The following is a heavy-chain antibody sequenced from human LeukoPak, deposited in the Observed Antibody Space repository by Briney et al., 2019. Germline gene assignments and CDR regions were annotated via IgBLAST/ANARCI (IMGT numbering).Heavy chain of an antibody. D-gene: IGHD3-3*01. V-gene: IGHV3-23*01. Sequence: GGSLRLSCAASGFTFSSYAMSWVRQAPGKGLEWVSAISGSGGSTYYADSVKGRFTISRDNSKNTLYLQMNSLRAEDTAVYYCAKDGRITIFGAPNYYYGMDVWGQGTTVTVSS. J-gene: IGHJ6*02. CDR2: ISGSGGST. CDR3: AKDGRITIFGAPNYYYGMDV. CDR1: GFTFSSYA.